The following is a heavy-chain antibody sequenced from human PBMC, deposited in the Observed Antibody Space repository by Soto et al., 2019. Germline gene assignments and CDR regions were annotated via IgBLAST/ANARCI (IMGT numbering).Heavy chain of an antibody. J-gene: IGHJ4*02. V-gene: IGHV3-74*01. CDR2: IRNDGSST. D-gene: IGHD4-17*01. CDR1: GFTFSSSA. Sequence: GGSLRLSCAASGFTFSSSAMSWVRQAPGKGLVWVSRIRNDGSSTNYADSVKGRFTISRDNAKSTLYLQMNSLRAEDTAMYYCTTGVYNSLYYFDYWGRGALVTVSS. CDR3: TTGVYNSLYYFDY.